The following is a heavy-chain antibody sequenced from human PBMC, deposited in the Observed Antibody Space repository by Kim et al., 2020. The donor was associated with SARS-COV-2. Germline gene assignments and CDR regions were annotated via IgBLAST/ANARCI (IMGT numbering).Heavy chain of an antibody. CDR1: GGSISSSNW. D-gene: IGHD3-9*01. Sequence: SETLSLTCAVSGGSISSSNWCSWVRQPPGKGLEWIGEIYHSGSTNYNPSLKSRVTISVDKSKNQFSLKLSSVTAADTAVYYCAREFVRYFDSYYYYYGMDVGGQGTTGTVSS. J-gene: IGHJ6*02. CDR2: IYHSGST. CDR3: AREFVRYFDSYYYYYGMDV. V-gene: IGHV4-4*02.